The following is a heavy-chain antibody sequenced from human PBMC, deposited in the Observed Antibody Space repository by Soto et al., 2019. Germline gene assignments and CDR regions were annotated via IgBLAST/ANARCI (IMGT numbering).Heavy chain of an antibody. V-gene: IGHV3-49*03. CDR2: IRSKSYGGTA. D-gene: IGHD1-26*01. J-gene: IGHJ4*02. Sequence: GGSLRLSCTASGFTFGDYSMSWFRQAPGKGLEWIGFIRSKSYGGTAEYGASVKGRFTISRDDSKNIAYLQMNSLKTEDTAVYYCTRDPRAVMGALGFDYWGQGTLVTVSS. CDR1: GFTFGDYS. CDR3: TRDPRAVMGALGFDY.